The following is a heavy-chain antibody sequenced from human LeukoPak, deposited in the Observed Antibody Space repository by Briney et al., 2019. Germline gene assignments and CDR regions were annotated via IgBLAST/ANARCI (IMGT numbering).Heavy chain of an antibody. J-gene: IGHJ3*02. V-gene: IGHV4-38-2*02. D-gene: IGHD3-22*01. CDR3: ARVTSSGYAFDI. Sequence: SETLSLTCTVSGGSISSYYWGWIRQPPGKGLEWIGSIYHSGSTYYNPSLKSRVTISVDTSKNQFSLKLSSVTAADTAVYYCARVTSSGYAFDIWGQGTMVTVSS. CDR1: GGSISSYY. CDR2: IYHSGST.